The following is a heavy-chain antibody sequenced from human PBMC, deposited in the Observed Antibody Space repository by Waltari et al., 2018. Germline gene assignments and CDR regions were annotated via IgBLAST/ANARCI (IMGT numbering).Heavy chain of an antibody. Sequence: QVHLQESGPGLVKTSETLSLTCTVSRGPISGFYWSWIRQPPGKGLEWIGSILYSGTTVYSPSLESRVTMSVDMSKNQFSLELGSVTAADTAVYHCARYHCTSGVCQHFDYWGQGILVTVSS. V-gene: IGHV4-59*01. D-gene: IGHD2-8*01. CDR2: ILYSGTT. CDR3: ARYHCTSGVCQHFDY. CDR1: RGPISGFY. J-gene: IGHJ4*02.